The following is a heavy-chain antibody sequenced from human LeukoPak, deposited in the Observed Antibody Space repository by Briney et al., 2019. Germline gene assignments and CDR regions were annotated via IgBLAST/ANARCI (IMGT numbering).Heavy chain of an antibody. D-gene: IGHD5-24*01. V-gene: IGHV4-59*01. Sequence: PSETLSLTCNVSGDSMNTYYGSWIRQPPGKGLEWIGYIYYIGSTNYNPSLRGRVTISIDTSKNQFSLKVSSVTAADTAVYYCARGGRGGYNYLYWGHGTLVTVSS. CDR3: ARGGRGGYNYLY. CDR2: IYYIGST. CDR1: GDSMNTYY. J-gene: IGHJ4*01.